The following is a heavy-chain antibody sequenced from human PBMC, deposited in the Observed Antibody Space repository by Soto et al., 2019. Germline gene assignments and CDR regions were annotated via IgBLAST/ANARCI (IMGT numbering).Heavy chain of an antibody. J-gene: IGHJ4*02. CDR3: ARVAHSSSWYELDY. V-gene: IGHV4-61*01. D-gene: IGHD6-13*01. Sequence: QVQLQESGPGLVKPSETLSLTCTVSGGSVSSGSYYWSWIRQPPGKGLEWIGYIYYSGSTNYNPSLKSRVTISVDTSKNQFSLKLSSVTAADTAVYYCARVAHSSSWYELDYWGRGTLVTVSS. CDR1: GGSVSSGSYY. CDR2: IYYSGST.